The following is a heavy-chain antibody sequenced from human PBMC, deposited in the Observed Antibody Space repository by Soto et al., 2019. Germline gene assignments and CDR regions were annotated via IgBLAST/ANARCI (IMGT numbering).Heavy chain of an antibody. J-gene: IGHJ6*02. CDR1: GYTLTELS. D-gene: IGHD3-10*01. CDR2: FDPEDGET. Sequence: QVQLVQSGAEVKKPGASVKVSCKVSGYTLTELSMHWVRQAPGKGLEWMGGFDPEDGETIYAQKFQGRVTMTDDTSTDPAYMEPSSLRSEDTAVYYCATDRGAMVRGVSAPYYYGMDVWGQGTTVTVSS. V-gene: IGHV1-24*01. CDR3: ATDRGAMVRGVSAPYYYGMDV.